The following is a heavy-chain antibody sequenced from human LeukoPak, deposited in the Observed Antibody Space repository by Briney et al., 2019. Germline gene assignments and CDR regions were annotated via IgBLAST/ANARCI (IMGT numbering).Heavy chain of an antibody. CDR3: ARHEEEDGYNAKIPDY. D-gene: IGHD5-24*01. V-gene: IGHV4-39*01. CDR1: GVSNSGTNYY. J-gene: IGHJ4*02. CDR2: IHYRLPT. Sequence: PSETLSLTCDVSGVSNSGTNYYWGWIRQPPGMGLEWIGSIHYRLPTFYNPLLKSRVTMSVDTSKNQISLRLRSDTAADTAVYDCARHEEEDGYNAKIPDYWGQGTLVTVSS.